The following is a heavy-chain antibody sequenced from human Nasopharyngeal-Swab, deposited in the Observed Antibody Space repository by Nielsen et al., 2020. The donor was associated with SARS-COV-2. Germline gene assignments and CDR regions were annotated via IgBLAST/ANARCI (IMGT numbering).Heavy chain of an antibody. D-gene: IGHD6-19*01. V-gene: IGHV3-23*01. CDR3: AKGMGGVIAVAGVISGMDV. J-gene: IGHJ6*02. Sequence: GGSLRLSCAASGFTFSSYAMSWVRQAPGKGLEWVSAISGSGGSTYYADSVKGRFTISRDNSKNTLYLQMNSLRAEDTAVYHCAKGMGGVIAVAGVISGMDVWGQGTTVTVSS. CDR1: GFTFSSYA. CDR2: ISGSGGST.